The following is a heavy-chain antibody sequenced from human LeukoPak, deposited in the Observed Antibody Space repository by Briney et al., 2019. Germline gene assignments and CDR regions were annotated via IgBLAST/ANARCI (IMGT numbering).Heavy chain of an antibody. CDR2: IYHSGNA. J-gene: IGHJ4*02. Sequence: PSQTLSLTCTVSGASVSSGGYYWTWIRQRPGTGLEWIGYIYHSGNANYNPSLQSRVVISVDTSKNQFSLNLSSVTAADTAVYYCARDRGYSYGLDYWGQGRLVTVSS. V-gene: IGHV4-31*03. CDR3: ARDRGYSYGLDY. CDR1: GASVSSGGYY. D-gene: IGHD5-12*01.